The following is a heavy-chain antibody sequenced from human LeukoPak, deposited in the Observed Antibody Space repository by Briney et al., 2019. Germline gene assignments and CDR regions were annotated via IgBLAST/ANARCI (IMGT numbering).Heavy chain of an antibody. D-gene: IGHD2-15*01. V-gene: IGHV6-1*01. CDR2: TYYRSKWYN. CDR1: GDTVSSNSGA. CDR3: ARERYCSGGSCYSLIGNYYYYYGMDV. Sequence: SQTLSLTCAISGDTVSSNSGAWNWIRQSPSRGLEWLGRTYYRSKWYNDYAVSVRSRITINPDTSKNQFSLQLNSVTPEDTAVYYCARERYCSGGSCYSLIGNYYYYYGMDVWGQGTTVTVSS. J-gene: IGHJ6*02.